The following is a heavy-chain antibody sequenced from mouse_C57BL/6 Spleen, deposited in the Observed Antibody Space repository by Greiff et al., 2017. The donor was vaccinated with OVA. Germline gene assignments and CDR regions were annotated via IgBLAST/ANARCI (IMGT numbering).Heavy chain of an antibody. CDR1: GFTFSDYY. J-gene: IGHJ1*03. V-gene: IGHV5-16*01. Sequence: DVKLVESEGGLVQPGSSMKLSCTASGFTFSDYYMAWVRQVPEKGLEWVANINYDGSSTYYLDSLKSRFIISRDNAKNILYLQMSSLKSEDTATYYCAREGSNWYFDGWGTGTTVTVSS. CDR3: AREGSNWYFDG. CDR2: INYDGSST.